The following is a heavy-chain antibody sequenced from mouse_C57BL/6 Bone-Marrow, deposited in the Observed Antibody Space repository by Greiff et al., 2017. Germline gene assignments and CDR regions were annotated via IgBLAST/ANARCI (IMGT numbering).Heavy chain of an antibody. CDR1: GYTFTSYW. D-gene: IGHD1-1*01. CDR2: IYPGNSDT. J-gene: IGHJ1*03. Sequence: EVQLQESGTVLARPGASVKMSCKTSGYTFTSYWMHWVKQRPGQGLEWIGAIYPGNSDTSYNQKFKGKVKLTAVTSASTAYMELSSLTNEDSAVYYCTRPLYYGSSHWYFDVWGTGTTVTVSS. CDR3: TRPLYYGSSHWYFDV. V-gene: IGHV1-5*01.